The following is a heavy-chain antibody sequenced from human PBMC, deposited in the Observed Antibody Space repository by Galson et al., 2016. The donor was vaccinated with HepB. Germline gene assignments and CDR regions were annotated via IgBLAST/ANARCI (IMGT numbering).Heavy chain of an antibody. CDR1: GFTFSSYA. V-gene: IGHV3-23*01. J-gene: IGHJ4*02. CDR2: VSESGGRT. Sequence: SLRLSCAASGFTFSSYAMTWVRQAPGTGLEWVSTVSESGGRTYYAASVNGRFTISRDNSKNTLFLQTNSLRAEDTAVYYCPTSPFFDFWGQGTLLTVSS. CDR3: PTSPFFDF.